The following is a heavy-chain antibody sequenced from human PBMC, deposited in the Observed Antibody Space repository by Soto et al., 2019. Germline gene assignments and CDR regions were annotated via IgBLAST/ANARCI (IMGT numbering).Heavy chain of an antibody. CDR1: GGSFSGYY. CDR3: ARGFRFWSGGSCYSGWFDT. D-gene: IGHD2-15*01. CDR2: INHSGST. Sequence: QVQLQQWGAGLLKPSETLSLTCVVYGGSFSGYYWSWIRQPPGKGLEWIGDINHSGSTNYNPSLKGRVTISVDTSKNPFSLKLSAVTAADTAVYYCARGFRFWSGGSCYSGWFDTWGQGTLVTVSS. J-gene: IGHJ5*02. V-gene: IGHV4-34*01.